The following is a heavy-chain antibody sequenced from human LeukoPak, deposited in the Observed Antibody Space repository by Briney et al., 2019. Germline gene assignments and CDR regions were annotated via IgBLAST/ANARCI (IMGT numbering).Heavy chain of an antibody. D-gene: IGHD4-23*01. CDR3: ARRPDYGGTPTFDH. CDR2: IYSDGST. J-gene: IGHJ4*02. CDR1: GLTVSSNY. V-gene: IGHV3-66*01. Sequence: PGGSLRLSCAASGLTVSSNYMSWVRQAPGKGLEWVPVIYSDGSTYYADSVKGRFTISRDNSKNTVYLQMNSLRAEDTAVYFCARRPDYGGTPTFDHWGQGTLVTVSS.